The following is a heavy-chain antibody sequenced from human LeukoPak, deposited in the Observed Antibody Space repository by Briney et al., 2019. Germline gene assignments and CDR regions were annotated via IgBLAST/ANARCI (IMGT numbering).Heavy chain of an antibody. CDR2: ISYDGSNK. J-gene: IGHJ6*02. D-gene: IGHD3-22*01. Sequence: PGGSLRLSCAASGFTFSTYGMHWVRQAPGKGLEWVAVISYDGSNKYYADSVKGRFTISRDNSKNTLYLQMNSLRAEDTAVYYCAREMIRPPLYYGMDVWGQGTTVTVSS. V-gene: IGHV3-30*03. CDR1: GFTFSTYG. CDR3: AREMIRPPLYYGMDV.